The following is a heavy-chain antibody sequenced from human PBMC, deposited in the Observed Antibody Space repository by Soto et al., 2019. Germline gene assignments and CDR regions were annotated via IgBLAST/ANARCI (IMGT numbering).Heavy chain of an antibody. D-gene: IGHD4-17*01. CDR2: MNPNSGNT. J-gene: IGHJ4*02. CDR3: APYFNYGDYSSAGEGGY. CDR1: GYTFTSYD. V-gene: IGHV1-8*01. Sequence: ASVKVSCKASGYTFTSYDINWVRQATGQGFEWMGWMNPNSGNTGYAQKFQGRVTITKDTSKNQVVLTMTNMDPVDTATYYCAPYFNYGDYSSAGEGGYWGPGTLVTVSS.